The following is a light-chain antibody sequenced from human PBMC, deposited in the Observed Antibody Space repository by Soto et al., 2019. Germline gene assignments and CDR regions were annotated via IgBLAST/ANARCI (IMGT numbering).Light chain of an antibody. CDR2: GAS. CDR1: PSVSSN. Sequence: ETVMTQSPCTLSVSPGERATLSCRASPSVSSNLAWYQQKPGQAPRLLIYGASTRATDIPARFSGSGSGTEFTLTISSLQSEDFAVYYCQQYSNWPSWTFGQGTKVDIK. V-gene: IGKV3-15*01. J-gene: IGKJ1*01. CDR3: QQYSNWPSWT.